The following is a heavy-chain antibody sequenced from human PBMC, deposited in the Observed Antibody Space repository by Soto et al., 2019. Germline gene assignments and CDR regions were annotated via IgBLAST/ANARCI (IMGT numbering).Heavy chain of an antibody. V-gene: IGHV1-69*01. D-gene: IGHD6-13*01. CDR2: IIPIFGTA. J-gene: IGHJ6*02. Sequence: QVQLVQSGAEVKKPGSSVKVSCKASGGTFSSYAISWVRQAPGQGLEWMGGIIPIFGTANYAQNFQGRVTITADESTSTVYMELSSLRSEDTAVYYCARDLRAAGRPGMDVWGQGTTVTVSS. CDR1: GGTFSSYA. CDR3: ARDLRAAGRPGMDV.